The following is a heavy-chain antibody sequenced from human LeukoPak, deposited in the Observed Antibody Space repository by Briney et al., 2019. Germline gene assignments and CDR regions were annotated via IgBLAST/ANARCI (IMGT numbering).Heavy chain of an antibody. CDR2: MNPNSGNT. CDR1: GYTFTSYD. CDR3: ARGRNKYYYGSGSYYFDY. Sequence: GASVKVSCKASGYTFTSYDINWVRQATGQGLEWMGWMNPNSGNTGYAQKFQGRVTMTRNTSISTAYMELSSLRSEDTAVYYCARGRNKYYYGSGSYYFDYWGQGTLVTVSS. V-gene: IGHV1-8*01. J-gene: IGHJ4*02. D-gene: IGHD3-10*01.